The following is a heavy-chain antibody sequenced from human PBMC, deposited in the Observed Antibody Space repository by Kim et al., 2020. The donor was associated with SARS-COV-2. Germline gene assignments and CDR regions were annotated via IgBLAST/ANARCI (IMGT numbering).Heavy chain of an antibody. Sequence: GGSLRLSCATSGFSFGDFALPWVRQAPGKGLEWVAGINWNSRAIDYADSVKGRVTISRDDATKSLFLVMKILGPEATALYYCAKDRGRPVYYYGMDALG. D-gene: IGHD6-25*01. CDR2: INWNSRAI. V-gene: IGHV3-9*01. CDR3: AKDRGRPVYYYGMDA. CDR1: GFSFGDFA. J-gene: IGHJ6*02.